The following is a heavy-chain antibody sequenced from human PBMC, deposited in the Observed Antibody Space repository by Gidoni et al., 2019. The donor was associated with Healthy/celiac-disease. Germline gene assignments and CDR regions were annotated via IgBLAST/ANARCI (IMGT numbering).Heavy chain of an antibody. J-gene: IGHJ4*02. CDR1: GSTFSSYS. V-gene: IGHV3-21*01. CDR3: ARDQEGRDGYNNYGIDY. CDR2: ISSSSSYI. Sequence: EVQLVESGGGLVNPGGSLRLSCAASGSTFSSYSMNWVRQAPGKGLEWVSSISSSSSYIYYADSVKGRFTISRDNAKNSLYLQMNSLRAEDTAVYYCARDQEGRDGYNNYGIDYWGQGTLVTVSS. D-gene: IGHD4-4*01.